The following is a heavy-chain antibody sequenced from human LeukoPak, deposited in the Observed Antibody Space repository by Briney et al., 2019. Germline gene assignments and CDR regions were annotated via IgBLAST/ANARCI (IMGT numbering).Heavy chain of an antibody. CDR2: ISGSSSTI. V-gene: IGHV3-48*01. CDR3: ARARGGWYMEVRYYFDY. J-gene: IGHJ4*02. CDR1: GFTFSSYS. D-gene: IGHD6-19*01. Sequence: GGSLRLSCAASGFTFSSYSMNWVRQAPGKGLEWVSYISGSSSTIYYADSVKGRFTISRDNAKNSLYLQMNSLRAEDTAVYYCARARGGWYMEVRYYFDYWGQGTLVTVSS.